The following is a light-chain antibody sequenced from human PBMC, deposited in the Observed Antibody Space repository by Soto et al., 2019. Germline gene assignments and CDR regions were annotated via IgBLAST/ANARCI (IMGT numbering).Light chain of an antibody. J-gene: IGLJ1*01. CDR1: SPNIGAGYD. CDR2: GNS. CDR3: QSYDSSLRGV. Sequence: QSVLTQPPSVSGAPGQRVTISCTGSSPNIGAGYDVHWYQQLPGTAPKLLIYGNSNRPSGFPDRFSGSKSGTSASLAITGLQAEDEADYYCQSYDSSLRGVFGTGTKLTVL. V-gene: IGLV1-40*01.